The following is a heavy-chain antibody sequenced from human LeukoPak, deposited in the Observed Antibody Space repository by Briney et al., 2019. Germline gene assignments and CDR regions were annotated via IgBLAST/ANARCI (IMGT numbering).Heavy chain of an antibody. CDR2: INPNSGGT. CDR3: ARGGYSGIKYNWFDP. J-gene: IGHJ5*02. Sequence: ASVKVSCKASGYTFTGYYMHWVRQAPGQGLEWMGWINPNSGGTNYAQKFQGRVTMTRDTSISTAYMELSRPRSDDTAVYYCARGGYSGIKYNWFDPWGQGTLVTVSS. CDR1: GYTFTGYY. V-gene: IGHV1-2*02. D-gene: IGHD5-12*01.